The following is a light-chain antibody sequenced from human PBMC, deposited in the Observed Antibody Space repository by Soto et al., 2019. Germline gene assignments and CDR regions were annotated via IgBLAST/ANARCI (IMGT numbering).Light chain of an antibody. J-gene: IGLJ3*02. CDR3: SSYAGSNNLV. Sequence: QSVLTQPPSASGSPGQSVTISCTGTSSDIGGYDYVSWYQQHPGKAPKLIIYEVSKRPSGVPDRFSGSKSGNTASLTVSGLQAEDEADDYCSSYAGSNNLVLAGGTKLTV. CDR2: EVS. V-gene: IGLV2-8*01. CDR1: SSDIGGYDY.